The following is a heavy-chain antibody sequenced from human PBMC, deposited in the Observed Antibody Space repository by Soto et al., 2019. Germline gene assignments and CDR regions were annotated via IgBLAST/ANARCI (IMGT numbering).Heavy chain of an antibody. D-gene: IGHD4-17*01. J-gene: IGHJ4*02. CDR3: ARGLSVTLFDN. Sequence: QVQLQESGPGLVKPSQTLSLTCTVSGGSISTGGYYWTWIRQHPGKGLEWIGYIYYSGSTYYNPSLKSRVTMSVDTSKNQFSLKLSSVTAADTAVYYCARGLSVTLFDNWCQGTLVTVSS. V-gene: IGHV4-31*03. CDR2: IYYSGST. CDR1: GGSISTGGYY.